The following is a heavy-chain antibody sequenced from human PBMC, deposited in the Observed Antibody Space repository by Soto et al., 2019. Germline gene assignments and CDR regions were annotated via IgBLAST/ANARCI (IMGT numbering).Heavy chain of an antibody. CDR2: ISYDGDNK. V-gene: IGHV3-30-3*01. Sequence: QVQLVESGGGVVQPGRSLRLSCAASGFTFSTYAMHWVRRAPGKGLQWVSVISYDGDNKYYADSVKGRFTSSRDNSKNTLYLQMTRLRVEYTAIYYCARDGGSYWGQGTLVTVSS. J-gene: IGHJ4*02. CDR3: ARDGGSY. CDR1: GFTFSTYA. D-gene: IGHD3-16*01.